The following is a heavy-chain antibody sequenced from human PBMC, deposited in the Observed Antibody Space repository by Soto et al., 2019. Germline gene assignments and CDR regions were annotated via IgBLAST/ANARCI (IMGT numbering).Heavy chain of an antibody. V-gene: IGHV3-23*01. CDR1: GFIFNNYA. CDR2: VTASGGGT. D-gene: IGHD5-18*01. CDR3: AKALVPALTAKFGY. Sequence: LRLSCAASGFIFNNYAMTWVRQAPGKGLEWVSTVTASGGGTFYANSVKGRFTISRDNSRNTLHLQMSSLRVEDTALYYCAKALVPALTAKFGYWGQGTLVTVSS. J-gene: IGHJ4*02.